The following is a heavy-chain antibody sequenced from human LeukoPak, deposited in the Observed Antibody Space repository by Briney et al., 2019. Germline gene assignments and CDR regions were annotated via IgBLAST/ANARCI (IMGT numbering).Heavy chain of an antibody. CDR2: IYYSGST. Sequence: SSETLSLTCTVSGGSISSSSYYWGWIRQPPGKGLEWIGSIYYSGSTYYNPSLKSRVTISVDTSKNQFSLKLSSVTAADTAVYYCARSLFRFLQSPFDYWGQGTLVTVSS. D-gene: IGHD3-16*01. CDR3: ARSLFRFLQSPFDY. J-gene: IGHJ4*02. CDR1: GGSISSSSYY. V-gene: IGHV4-39*07.